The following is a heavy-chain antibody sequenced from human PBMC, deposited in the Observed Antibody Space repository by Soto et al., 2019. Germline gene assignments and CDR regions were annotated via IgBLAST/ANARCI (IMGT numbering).Heavy chain of an antibody. V-gene: IGHV4-31*03. CDR3: VGSITMVRGVSGWFDP. J-gene: IGHJ5*02. D-gene: IGHD3-10*01. CDR1: GGSISSGGYY. CDR2: IHYSGST. Sequence: QVQLQESGPGLVKPSQTLSLTCTVSGGSISSGGYYWSWIRQHPGKGLEWIGSIHYSGSTYYNPSLKTRVTLSVDTSKNQFSLKLSSVTAADTAVYYCVGSITMVRGVSGWFDPWGQGTLVTVSS.